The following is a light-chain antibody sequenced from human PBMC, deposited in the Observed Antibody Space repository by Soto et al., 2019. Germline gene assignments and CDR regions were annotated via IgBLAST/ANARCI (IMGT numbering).Light chain of an antibody. CDR1: QSVSVNS. V-gene: IGKV3-20*01. Sequence: EIVLTQSPGTLSLSPGERATLSCRASQSVSVNSLAWYQQKPGQAPRLLIYATSYRATGIPDRFSASGAGTDFTLTISRLEPEDFAVYYCQQFAASPRTFGQGTKVDIK. J-gene: IGKJ1*01. CDR2: ATS. CDR3: QQFAASPRT.